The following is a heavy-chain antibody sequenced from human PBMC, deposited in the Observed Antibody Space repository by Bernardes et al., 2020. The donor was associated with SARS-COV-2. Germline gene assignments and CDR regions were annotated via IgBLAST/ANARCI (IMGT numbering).Heavy chain of an antibody. Sequence: GGYLRLSCAASGFTFSSYWMHWVRQAPGKGLVWVSRINSDGSSTSYADSVKGRFTISRDNAKNTLYLQMNSLRAEDTAVYYCARDWEGHFGVALYYMDVWGKGTTVTVSS. CDR1: GFTFSSYW. D-gene: IGHD3-3*01. CDR3: ARDWEGHFGVALYYMDV. J-gene: IGHJ6*03. CDR2: INSDGSST. V-gene: IGHV3-74*01.